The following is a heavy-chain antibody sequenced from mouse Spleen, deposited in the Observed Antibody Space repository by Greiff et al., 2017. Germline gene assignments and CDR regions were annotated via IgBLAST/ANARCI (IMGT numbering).Heavy chain of an antibody. Sequence: EVKVEESGGGLVQPGGSMKLSCVASGFTFSNYWMNWVRQSPEKGLEWVAQIRLKSDNYATHYAESVKGRFTISRDDSKSSVYLQMNNLRAEDTGIYYCTDPFITTVVATGAMDYWGQGTSVTVSS. CDR3: TDPFITTVVATGAMDY. J-gene: IGHJ4*01. V-gene: IGHV6-3*01. CDR2: IRLKSDNYAT. CDR1: GFTFSNYW. D-gene: IGHD1-1*01.